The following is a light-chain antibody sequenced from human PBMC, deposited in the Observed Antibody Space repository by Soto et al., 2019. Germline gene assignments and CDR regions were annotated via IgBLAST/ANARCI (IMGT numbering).Light chain of an antibody. CDR3: QQRFNWPLT. CDR2: DAS. CDR1: QSVSNSY. J-gene: IGKJ4*01. Sequence: EIVLTQSPGTLSLSPGERATLSCRASQSVSNSYLAWYQQKPGQAPRLLIYDASTRATGIPARFSGSGSGTDFALTISSLEPEDFAVYYCQQRFNWPLTFGGGTKVDIK. V-gene: IGKV3D-20*02.